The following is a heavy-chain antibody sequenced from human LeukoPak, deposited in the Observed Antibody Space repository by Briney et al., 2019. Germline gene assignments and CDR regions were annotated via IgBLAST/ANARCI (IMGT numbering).Heavy chain of an antibody. CDR1: GNYW. J-gene: IGHJ4*02. CDR2: INGGGSWT. V-gene: IGHV3-74*01. CDR3: VSFYETY. Sequence: GGSLRLSCAASGNYWMHWVRQAPGKGLVWVSHINGGGSWTTYADSVKGRFTISKDNAKNTVYLQMNNLRAEDTAVYYCVSFYETYWGRGTLVTVSS. D-gene: IGHD2-2*01.